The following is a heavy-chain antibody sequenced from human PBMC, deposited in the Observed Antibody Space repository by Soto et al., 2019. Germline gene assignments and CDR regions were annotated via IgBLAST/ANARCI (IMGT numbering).Heavy chain of an antibody. Sequence: SVKVSCKASGGTFDSDSINWVRQAPGQGLEWVGRIVPIFGTRNYAQKFQDRVTISADKSTTTDYMELNSLTSEEKALYYCVRGTTSAGYFRNXLDPWGQGTLVTVSS. D-gene: IGHD3-9*01. CDR1: GGTFDSDS. CDR3: VRGTTSAGYFRNXLDP. J-gene: IGHJ5*02. CDR2: IVPIFGTR. V-gene: IGHV1-69*06.